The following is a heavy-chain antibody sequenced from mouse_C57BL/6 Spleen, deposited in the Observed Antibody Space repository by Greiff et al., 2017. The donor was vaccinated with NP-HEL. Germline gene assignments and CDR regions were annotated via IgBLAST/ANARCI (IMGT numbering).Heavy chain of an antibody. J-gene: IGHJ4*01. CDR3: ATSWGYYDVYYAMDY. D-gene: IGHD2-4*01. V-gene: IGHV1-18*01. CDR2: INPNNGGT. Sequence: EVQLQQSGPELVKPGASVKIPCKASGYTFTDYNMDWVKQSHGKSLEWIGDINPNNGGTIYNQKFKGKATLTVDKSSSTAYMQLRSLTSEGTAVDDFATSWGYYDVYYAMDYWGQGTSVTVSS. CDR1: GYTFTDYN.